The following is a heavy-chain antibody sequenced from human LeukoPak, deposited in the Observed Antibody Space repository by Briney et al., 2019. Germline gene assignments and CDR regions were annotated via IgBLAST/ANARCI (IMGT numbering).Heavy chain of an antibody. CDR2: FSGNDGST. J-gene: IGHJ6*03. V-gene: IGHV3-23*01. Sequence: QPGGSLRLSCATSGFTFSNYAINWVRQAPGKGLVWVSAFSGNDGSTYYADSVRGRFTISRDNSKHTLYLQMTSLRAEDTAVYYCAKMTPRSYHMDVWGKGTTVTVSS. CDR3: AKMTPRSYHMDV. CDR1: GFTFSNYA.